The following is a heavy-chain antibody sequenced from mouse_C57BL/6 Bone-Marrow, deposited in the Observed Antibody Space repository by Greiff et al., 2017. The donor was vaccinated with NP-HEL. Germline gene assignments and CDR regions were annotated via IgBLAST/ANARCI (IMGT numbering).Heavy chain of an antibody. V-gene: IGHV1-64*01. Sequence: VQLQESGAELVKPGASVKLSCKASGYTFTSYWMHWVKQRPGQGLEWIGMIHPNSGSTNYNEKFKSKATLTVDKSSSTAYMQLSSLTSDDSAVYYCAREGIYYDYDGGYFDYWGQGTTLTVSS. D-gene: IGHD2-4*01. CDR3: AREGIYYDYDGGYFDY. CDR2: IHPNSGST. J-gene: IGHJ2*01. CDR1: GYTFTSYW.